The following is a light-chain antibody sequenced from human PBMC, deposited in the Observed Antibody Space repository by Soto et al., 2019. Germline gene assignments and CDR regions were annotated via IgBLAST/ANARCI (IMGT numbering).Light chain of an antibody. Sequence: QSALTQPASVSGSPGQSIAISCTGSSSDVGGYNYVSWYQQHSGKAPKLMIYDVSSRPSGVSDRFSGSKSGNTAFLTISGLQAEDEAEYYCSSYTSSSTVIFGGGTKLTVL. V-gene: IGLV2-14*03. J-gene: IGLJ2*01. CDR1: SSDVGGYNY. CDR3: SSYTSSSTVI. CDR2: DVS.